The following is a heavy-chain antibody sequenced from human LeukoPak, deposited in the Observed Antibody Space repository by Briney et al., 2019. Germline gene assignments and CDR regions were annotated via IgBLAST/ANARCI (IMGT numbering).Heavy chain of an antibody. CDR3: ARGLTTRGYRGYDLDY. D-gene: IGHD5-12*01. Sequence: GASVNVSCKASGYTFTSYDIDWVRQATGQGLEWMGWMKPNSGSTGYAQKFQGRVTMTRNTSISTAYMELSSLRSEDTTLYYCARGLTTRGYRGYDLDYWGQGTLVTVSS. V-gene: IGHV1-8*01. CDR2: MKPNSGST. CDR1: GYTFTSYD. J-gene: IGHJ4*02.